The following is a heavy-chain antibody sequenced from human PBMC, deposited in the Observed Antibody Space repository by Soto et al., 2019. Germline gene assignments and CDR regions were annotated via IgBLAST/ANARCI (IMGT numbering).Heavy chain of an antibody. CDR1: GGSFSGYY. V-gene: IGHV4-34*01. D-gene: IGHD3-10*01. J-gene: IGHJ6*02. CDR3: ARGLRRGPYFYYGMDV. CDR2: IIHSGST. Sequence: QVQLQQWGAGLLKPSETLSLTCAVYGGSFSGYYWSWIRQPPGKGLEWIGEIIHSGSTKYNPSLRSRVTISVDTSKNQFSLRLSSVTAADTAVFYCARGLRRGPYFYYGMDVWGQGTTVTVSS.